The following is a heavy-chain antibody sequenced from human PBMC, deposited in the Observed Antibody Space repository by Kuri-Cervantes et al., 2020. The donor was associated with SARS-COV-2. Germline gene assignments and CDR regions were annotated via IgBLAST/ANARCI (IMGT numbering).Heavy chain of an antibody. V-gene: IGHV3-21*01. CDR2: ISSSSSYI. J-gene: IGHJ4*02. CDR3: ARDLKESKGMDFDY. CDR1: GFTFSSYS. D-gene: IGHD5-24*01. Sequence: GESLKISCAASGFTFSSYSMNWVRQAPGKGLEWVSSISSSSSYICYADSVKGRFTISRDNAKNSLYLQMSSLRAEDTAVYYCARDLKESKGMDFDYWGQGTLVTVSS.